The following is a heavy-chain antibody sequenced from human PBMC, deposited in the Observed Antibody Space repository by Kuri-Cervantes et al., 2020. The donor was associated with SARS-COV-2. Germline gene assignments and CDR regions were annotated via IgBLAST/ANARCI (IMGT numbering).Heavy chain of an antibody. CDR3: ARDWAPGFWSGYEDY. J-gene: IGHJ4*02. Sequence: SCAVSGGSISSSNWWGWVRQPPGKGLEWIGEIYHSGSTNYNPSLKSRVTISVDKSKNQFSLKLSSVTAADTAVYYCARDWAPGFWSGYEDYWGQGTLVTVSS. V-gene: IGHV4-4*02. D-gene: IGHD3-3*01. CDR2: IYHSGST. CDR1: GGSISSSNW.